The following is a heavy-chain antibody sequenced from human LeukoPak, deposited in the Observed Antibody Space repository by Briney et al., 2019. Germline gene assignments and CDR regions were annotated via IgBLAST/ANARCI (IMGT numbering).Heavy chain of an antibody. Sequence: GGSLRLSRAASGFTFSSYGMHWVRQAPGKGLEWVAVIWYDGSNKYYADSVKGRFTISRDNSKNTLYLQMNSLRAEDTAVYYCARENLIGETPVGATIDYYYYGMDVWAKGPRSPSP. CDR3: ARENLIGETPVGATIDYYYYGMDV. V-gene: IGHV3-33*01. D-gene: IGHD1-26*01. CDR1: GFTFSSYG. CDR2: IWYDGSNK. J-gene: IGHJ6*02.